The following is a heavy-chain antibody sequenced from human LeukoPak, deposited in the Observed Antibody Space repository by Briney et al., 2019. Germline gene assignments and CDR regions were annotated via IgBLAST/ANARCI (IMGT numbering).Heavy chain of an antibody. CDR3: AKSRLEGSYRPDS. CDR1: VLTFSKYA. D-gene: IGHD1-1*01. CDR2: ISNSGDST. Sequence: GGSLRLSCAASVLTFSKYAMSWVRQAAGKGLEWVSGISNSGDSTYYADSVKGRSTISRDNSKNTLYLQMNSLRAEDTAVYYCAKSRLEGSYRPDSWGQGTLVTVSS. J-gene: IGHJ4*02. V-gene: IGHV3-23*01.